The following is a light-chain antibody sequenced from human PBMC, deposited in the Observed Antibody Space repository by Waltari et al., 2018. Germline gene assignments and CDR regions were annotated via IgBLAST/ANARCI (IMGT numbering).Light chain of an antibody. V-gene: IGLV1-40*01. CDR3: QSYDSSLTGSWV. CDR1: GSNIGAGFD. CDR2: GNN. Sequence: QSVLTQPPSVSGAPGQRVTISCTGRGSNIGAGFDVPWYQQLPGTAPKLPVYGNNSRPSGVPDRFSASKSGTSASLAITGLQAEDEADYYCQSYDSSLTGSWVFGGGTKLTVL. J-gene: IGLJ3*02.